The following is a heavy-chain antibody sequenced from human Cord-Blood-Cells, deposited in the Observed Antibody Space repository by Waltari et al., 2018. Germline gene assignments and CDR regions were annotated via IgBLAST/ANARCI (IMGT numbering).Heavy chain of an antibody. CDR1: GGSISSGGYY. CDR3: ARDQIGGGLDAFDI. D-gene: IGHD3-16*01. Sequence: QVQLQESGPGLVKPSQTLSLTCTVSGGSISSGGYYWSWIRQHPGKGLEWIGYIYYSGSTYDNPSLKSRVTISVDTSKNQFSLKLSSVTAADTAVYYCARDQIGGGLDAFDIWGQGTMVTVSS. V-gene: IGHV4-31*03. J-gene: IGHJ3*02. CDR2: IYYSGST.